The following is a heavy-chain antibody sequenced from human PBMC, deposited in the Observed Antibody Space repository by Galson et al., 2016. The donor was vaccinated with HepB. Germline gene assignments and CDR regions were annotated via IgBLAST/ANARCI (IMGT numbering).Heavy chain of an antibody. J-gene: IGHJ6*02. CDR1: GGSVSRGSYY. V-gene: IGHV4-61*01. Sequence: SLTCTVSGGSVSRGSYYWTWLRQSPGKAVEWLGSIYYTGSSNYNPSLKSRVSISRDTSREQISLKLTSVTAGDTAVYFRARAGKWLQAQYFYSMDVWGQGTTVTVSS. D-gene: IGHD3-9*01. CDR2: IYYTGSS. CDR3: ARAGKWLQAQYFYSMDV.